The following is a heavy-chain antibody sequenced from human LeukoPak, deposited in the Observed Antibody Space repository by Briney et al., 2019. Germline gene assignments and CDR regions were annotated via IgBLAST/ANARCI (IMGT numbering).Heavy chain of an antibody. CDR3: TRPVAPRNAFDI. D-gene: IGHD6-19*01. CDR1: GYTFSSYA. CDR2: INTGNGNT. Sequence: ASVKVSCKASGYTFSSYAMHWVRQAPGQRLEWMAWINTGNGNTKYSQKFQGRVTMTRDTSASTAYMELGSLRSEDTAVYYCTRPVAPRNAFDIWGQGTMVTVSS. V-gene: IGHV1-3*04. J-gene: IGHJ3*02.